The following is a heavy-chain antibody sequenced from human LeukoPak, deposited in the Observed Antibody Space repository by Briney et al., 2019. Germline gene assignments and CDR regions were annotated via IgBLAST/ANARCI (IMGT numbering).Heavy chain of an antibody. CDR3: ARGKYGGYFIDY. V-gene: IGHV3-30-3*01. Sequence: GGSLRLSCAASGFTFSSYAMHWVRQAPGKGLEWVAVISYDGSNKYYADSVKGRFTISRDNAKNTVYLQMNSLRAEDTAVYYCARGKYGGYFIDYWGQGTLVTVSS. D-gene: IGHD5-12*01. CDR1: GFTFSSYA. J-gene: IGHJ4*02. CDR2: ISYDGSNK.